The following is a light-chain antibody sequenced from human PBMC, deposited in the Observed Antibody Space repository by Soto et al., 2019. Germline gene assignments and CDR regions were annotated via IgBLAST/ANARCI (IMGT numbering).Light chain of an antibody. CDR1: QSISSW. CDR2: DVS. V-gene: IGKV1-5*01. Sequence: DIQLTQSPSTLSASVGARVTITCRASQSISSWLAWYQKKPGKAPKLLIYDVSSLESGVPSRLSGSGSETEFTLTIRSLFPDDFATYYCQQYNRYWTFGQGTKVDIK. CDR3: QQYNRYWT. J-gene: IGKJ1*01.